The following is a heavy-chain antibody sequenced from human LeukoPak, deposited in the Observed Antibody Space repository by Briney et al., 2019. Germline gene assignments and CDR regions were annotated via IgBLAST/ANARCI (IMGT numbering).Heavy chain of an antibody. Sequence: SETLSLTCAVSGGSFSGYYWSWIRQPPGKGLEWIGEINHSGSTNYNPSLKSRVTISVDTSKNQFSLKLSSVTAADTAVYYCARAPRYIAVAGRYFDYWGQGTLVTVSS. CDR1: GGSFSGYY. CDR2: INHSGST. D-gene: IGHD6-19*01. CDR3: ARAPRYIAVAGRYFDY. V-gene: IGHV4-34*01. J-gene: IGHJ4*02.